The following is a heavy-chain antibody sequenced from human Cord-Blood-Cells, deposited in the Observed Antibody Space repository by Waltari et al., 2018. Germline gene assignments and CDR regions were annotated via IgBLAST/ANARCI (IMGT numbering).Heavy chain of an antibody. V-gene: IGHV3-7*01. J-gene: IGHJ4*02. CDR1: GFTFSSYW. CDR2: IKQDGSEK. Sequence: EVQLVESGGGLVQPGGSLRLYCAASGFTFSSYWMSWVRQAPGKGLEWVANIKQDGSEKYYVDSVKGRFTISRDNAKNSLYLQMNSLRAEDTAVYYCWGNWNYFDYWGQGTLVTVSS. D-gene: IGHD1-20*01. CDR3: WGNWNYFDY.